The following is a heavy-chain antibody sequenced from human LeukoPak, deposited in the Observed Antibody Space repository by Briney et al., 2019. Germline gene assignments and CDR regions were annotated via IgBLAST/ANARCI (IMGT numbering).Heavy chain of an antibody. V-gene: IGHV3-53*01. CDR2: IYSDGST. Sequence: GGSLRLSCAASGFTVSSNYMSWVRQAPGKGPEWVSVIYSDGSTHYADSVKGRFTISRDTSKNTLYLQMNSLRTEDTAVYYCARDLAAGGTYPRYWGQGTLVSVSS. CDR1: GFTVSSNY. J-gene: IGHJ4*02. D-gene: IGHD6-13*01. CDR3: ARDLAAGGTYPRY.